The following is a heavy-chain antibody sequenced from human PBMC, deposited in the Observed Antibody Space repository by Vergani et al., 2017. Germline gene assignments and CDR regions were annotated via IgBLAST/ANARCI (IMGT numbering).Heavy chain of an antibody. J-gene: IGHJ4*02. D-gene: IGHD1-20*01. CDR2: IISIFGTA. CDR3: ARDDGLTGTTGEKFDY. V-gene: IGHV1-69*12. CDR1: GGTFSSYA. Sequence: QFQLVQSGAEVKKPGSSVKVSCKASGGTFSSYAISWVRQAPGQGLEWMGGIISIFGTANYAQKFQGRVTITADESTGTAYMELSSLRSEDTAVYYCARDDGLTGTTGEKFDYWGQGTLVTVSS.